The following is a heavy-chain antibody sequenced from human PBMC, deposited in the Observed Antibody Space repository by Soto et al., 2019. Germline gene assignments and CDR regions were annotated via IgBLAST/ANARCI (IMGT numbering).Heavy chain of an antibody. Sequence: SGPTLVNPTETLTLTCTVSGLSPTNGRLGVSWIRQPPGKALEWLAHIFSNDDKSYSTSLKSRLTISKDISRSQVVLTMTNMDPVDSATYYCALIKDCSRTDCYLASFDPWGQGTLVTVSS. D-gene: IGHD2-2*01. V-gene: IGHV2-26*01. CDR1: GLSPTNGRLG. J-gene: IGHJ5*02. CDR3: ALIKDCSRTDCYLASFDP. CDR2: IFSNDDK.